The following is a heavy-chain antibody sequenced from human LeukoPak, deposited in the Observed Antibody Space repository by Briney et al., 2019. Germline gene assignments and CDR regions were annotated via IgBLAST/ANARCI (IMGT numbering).Heavy chain of an antibody. CDR1: GYTFTSYG. CDR2: ISAYNGNT. J-gene: IGHJ4*02. D-gene: IGHD2-2*01. V-gene: IGHV1-18*01. CDR3: AREVCSSTSCYPFFDY. Sequence: ASVKVSCKASGYTFTSYGMSWVRQAPGQGLEWMGWISAYNGNTNYAQKLQGRVTMTTDTSTSTAYMELRSLRSDDTAVYYCAREVCSSTSCYPFFDYWGQGTLVTVSS.